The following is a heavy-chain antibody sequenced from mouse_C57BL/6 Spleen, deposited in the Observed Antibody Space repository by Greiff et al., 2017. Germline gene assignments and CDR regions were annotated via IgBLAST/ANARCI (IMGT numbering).Heavy chain of an antibody. V-gene: IGHV1-80*01. CDR3: ARVLDDYGPFAY. CDR2: IYPGDGDT. CDR1: GYAFSSYW. J-gene: IGHJ3*01. D-gene: IGHD2-4*01. Sequence: VQLQQSGAELVKPGASVKISCKASGYAFSSYWMNWVKQRPGKGLEWIGQIYPGDGDTNYNGKFKGKATLTADKSSSTAYMQLSSLTSEDSAVYFGARVLDDYGPFAYWGQGTLVTVSA.